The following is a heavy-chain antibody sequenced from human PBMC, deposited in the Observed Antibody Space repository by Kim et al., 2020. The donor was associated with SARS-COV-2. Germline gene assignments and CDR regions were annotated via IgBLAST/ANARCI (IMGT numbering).Heavy chain of an antibody. CDR1: GGSINSGIYY. J-gene: IGHJ4*02. D-gene: IGHD2-21*02. CDR2: IHYSRGT. V-gene: IGHV4-31*03. CDR3: VRGVYCGGAGYSGADY. Sequence: SETLSLTCTVSGGSINSGIYYWTWIRQHPGKGLEWIGYIHYSRGTYYNPSLESRVTISEDTSKNQFSLKLTSVTAADTAVYYCVRGVYCGGAGYSGADYWGPGTLVTVSS.